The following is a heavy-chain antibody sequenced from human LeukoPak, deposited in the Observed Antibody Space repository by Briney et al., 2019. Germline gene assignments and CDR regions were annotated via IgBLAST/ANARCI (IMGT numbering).Heavy chain of an antibody. D-gene: IGHD2-2*02. Sequence: HPGGSLRLSCAASGFTFSSYAMSWVRQAPGKGLEWVSAISGSGGSTYYADSVKGRFTISRDNSKNTLYLQMNSLRAEDTAVYYCAKGYIYLNWFDPWGQGTLVTVSS. V-gene: IGHV3-23*01. J-gene: IGHJ5*02. CDR1: GFTFSSYA. CDR2: ISGSGGST. CDR3: AKGYIYLNWFDP.